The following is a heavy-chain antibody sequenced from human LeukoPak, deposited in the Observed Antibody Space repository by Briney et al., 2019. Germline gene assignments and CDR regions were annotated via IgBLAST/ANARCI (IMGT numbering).Heavy chain of an antibody. V-gene: IGHV4-59*01. J-gene: IGHJ4*02. CDR3: ARYYYGGYFFDY. CDR2: IYYSGST. Sequence: SETLSLTCTVSAGSISSYYWSWIRQPPGKGLEWIGYIYYSGSTNYNPSLKSRVTISVDTSKNQFSLKLSSVTAADTAVYYCARYYYGGYFFDYWGQGTLVTVSS. D-gene: IGHD3-10*01. CDR1: AGSISSYY.